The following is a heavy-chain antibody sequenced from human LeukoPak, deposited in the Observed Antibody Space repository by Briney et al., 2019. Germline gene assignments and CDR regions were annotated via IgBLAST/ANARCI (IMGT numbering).Heavy chain of an antibody. D-gene: IGHD3-22*01. Sequence: KTSETLSLTCTVSGGSISSSSYYWGWIRQPPGKGLEWIGSIYYSGSTYYNPSLKSRVTISVDTSKNQFSLKLSSVTAADTAVYYCASLSTYDSSGYNSWGQGTMVTVSS. CDR3: ASLSTYDSSGYNS. CDR1: GGSISSSSYY. V-gene: IGHV4-39*07. CDR2: IYYSGST. J-gene: IGHJ3*02.